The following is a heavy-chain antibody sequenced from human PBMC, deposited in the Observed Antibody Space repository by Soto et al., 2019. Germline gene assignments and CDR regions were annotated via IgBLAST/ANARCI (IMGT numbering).Heavy chain of an antibody. J-gene: IGHJ6*03. Sequence: EVQLVESGGGLAQPGGSLRLSCVASGFTLSGYAMDWVRQAPGKGLEYVSGISTNGVGTYYANSVQGRFTISRDNSKNTVYLQMGSLRPEDMAVYYCARRARPDFYYMDVWGKGTTVTVAS. CDR1: GFTLSGYA. D-gene: IGHD6-6*01. CDR2: ISTNGVGT. CDR3: ARRARPDFYYMDV. V-gene: IGHV3-64*01.